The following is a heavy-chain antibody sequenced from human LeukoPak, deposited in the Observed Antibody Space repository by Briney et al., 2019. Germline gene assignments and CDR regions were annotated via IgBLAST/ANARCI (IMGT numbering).Heavy chain of an antibody. CDR1: GGSISSGDYY. J-gene: IGHJ4*02. CDR2: IYYSEST. D-gene: IGHD1-26*01. CDR3: ARVDSGSYPIDY. V-gene: IGHV4-31*03. Sequence: SETLSLTCTVSGGSISSGDYYWSWIRQHPGKGLEWTGYIYYSESTHYNPSLKSRITISVDTSKNQFSLKLSSVTAADTALYYCARVDSGSYPIDYWGQGTLVTVSS.